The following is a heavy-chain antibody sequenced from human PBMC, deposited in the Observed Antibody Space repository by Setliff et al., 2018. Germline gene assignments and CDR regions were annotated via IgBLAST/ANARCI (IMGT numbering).Heavy chain of an antibody. CDR3: ARDNNPGYRGYWGRFDY. CDR2: IYHSGST. D-gene: IGHD3-16*02. V-gene: IGHV4-38-2*02. J-gene: IGHJ4*02. Sequence: LSLTCAVSGYSISSGYYWGWIRQPPGKGLEWIGSIYHSGSTYYNPSLKSRVTISVDTSKNQFSLKLTSVTAADTAVYYCARDNNPGYRGYWGRFDYWGQGTLVTVSS. CDR1: GYSISSGYY.